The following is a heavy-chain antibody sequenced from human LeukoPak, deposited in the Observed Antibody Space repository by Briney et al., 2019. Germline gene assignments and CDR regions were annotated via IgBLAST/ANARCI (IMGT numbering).Heavy chain of an antibody. CDR2: IIPILGIA. V-gene: IGHV1-69*04. Sequence: GASVKVSCKASGGTFSSYAISWVRQAPGQGLEWMGRIIPILGIANYAQKFQGRVTITADKSTSTAYMELSSLRPEDTAVYYCSAAYYYDSSGYYSYDYWGQGTLVTVSS. D-gene: IGHD3-22*01. J-gene: IGHJ4*02. CDR1: GGTFSSYA. CDR3: SAAYYYDSSGYYSYDY.